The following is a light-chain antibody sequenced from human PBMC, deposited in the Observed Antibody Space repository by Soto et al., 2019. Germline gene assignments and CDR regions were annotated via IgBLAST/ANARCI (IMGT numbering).Light chain of an antibody. Sequence: EIVLTQSPDTLSLSPGETATLSCRTSQSVNNELGWFQQKPGQPPRLLIYDASNRAAGIPARFSGSGSGTDFTLTISNLEPEDSAVYFCQQRTTWPFTFGGGATREI. J-gene: IGKJ4*01. CDR2: DAS. V-gene: IGKV3-11*01. CDR1: QSVNNE. CDR3: QQRTTWPFT.